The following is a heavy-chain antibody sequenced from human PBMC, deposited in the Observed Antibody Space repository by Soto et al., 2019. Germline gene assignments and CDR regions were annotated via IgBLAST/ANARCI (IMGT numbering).Heavy chain of an antibody. D-gene: IGHD2-2*01. CDR2: IIPISGTA. Sequence: QVQLVQSGAAVKKPGSSVKVSCKASGGTFSNYAISWVRQAPGQGLEWMGGIIPISGTANYAQKFQGRVTITAGECTSTAYMELSSLRSEATAVYYCARSQGSSTSLEIYYYYYYGMDVWGQGNTVTVSS. J-gene: IGHJ6*02. V-gene: IGHV1-69*01. CDR3: ARSQGSSTSLEIYYYYYYGMDV. CDR1: GGTFSNYA.